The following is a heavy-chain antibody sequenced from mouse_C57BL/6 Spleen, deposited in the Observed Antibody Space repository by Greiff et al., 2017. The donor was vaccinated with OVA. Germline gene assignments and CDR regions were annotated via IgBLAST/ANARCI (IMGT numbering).Heavy chain of an antibody. CDR1: GYTFTDYE. J-gene: IGHJ2*01. Sequence: QVQLKQSGAELVRPGASVTLSCKASGYTFTDYEMHWVKQTPVHGLEWIGAIAPETGGTAYNQKFKGKAILTADKSSSTAYMELRSLTSEDSAVYYCTRQYGGGYQYYFDYWGQGTTLTVSS. D-gene: IGHD2-2*01. CDR2: IAPETGGT. CDR3: TRQYGGGYQYYFDY. V-gene: IGHV1-15*01.